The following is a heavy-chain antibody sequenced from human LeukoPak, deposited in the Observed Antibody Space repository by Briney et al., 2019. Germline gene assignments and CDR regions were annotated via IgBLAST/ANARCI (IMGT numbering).Heavy chain of an antibody. V-gene: IGHV3-21*01. D-gene: IGHD1-14*01. CDR2: INSRSTYI. Sequence: PGGSLRLSCGASGFTFSNYNMNWVRQAPGEGLEWVSSINSRSTYIFYADSVMGRFTISRDNAKNSLFLQMNSLRAEDTAVYYCARDETDGFDSWGQGTLVTVSS. CDR1: GFTFSNYN. CDR3: ARDETDGFDS. J-gene: IGHJ5*01.